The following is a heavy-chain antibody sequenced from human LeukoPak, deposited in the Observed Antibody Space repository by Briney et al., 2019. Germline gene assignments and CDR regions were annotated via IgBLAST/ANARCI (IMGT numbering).Heavy chain of an antibody. CDR2: IYYSGST. CDR1: GGSISSYY. V-gene: IGHV4-59*08. CDR3: ARHDLTGEDYFDY. J-gene: IGHJ4*02. D-gene: IGHD7-27*01. Sequence: SETLSLICTVSGGSISSYYWSWIRQPPGKGLEWIGYIYYSGSTNYNPSLKSRVTISVDTSKNQFSLKLSSVTAADTAVYYCARHDLTGEDYFDYWGQGTLVTVSS.